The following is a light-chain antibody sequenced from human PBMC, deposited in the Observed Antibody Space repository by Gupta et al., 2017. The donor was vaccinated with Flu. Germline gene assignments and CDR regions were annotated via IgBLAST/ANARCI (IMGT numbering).Light chain of an antibody. CDR3: QHHNGMLMYT. J-gene: IGKJ2*01. CDR1: QSVNIY. V-gene: IGKV3-11*01. Sequence: EIVLTQSPATLSLSPGDRAILSCRASQSVNIYLAWYQQKPGQPPRLLMFDASKRAAGIPDRLSGSGSGTDVTPTISSLEHEDVAVDYCQHHNGMLMYTFGEGTKLE. CDR2: DAS.